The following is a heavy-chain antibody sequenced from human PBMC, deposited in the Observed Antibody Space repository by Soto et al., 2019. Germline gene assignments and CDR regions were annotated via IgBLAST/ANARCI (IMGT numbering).Heavy chain of an antibody. D-gene: IGHD1-26*01. CDR2: ISGSGGGT. Sequence: EVQLLESGGGLVQPGGSLRLSCGASGFTFSTYAMNWFRQAPGKGLEWVAAISGSGGGTYYADSVKGRFTISRDNSKNSLFLHMNSMRAEDRAVYFCAKGGRIVATTYNLDVWGQGNTVAVSS. CDR1: GFTFSTYA. V-gene: IGHV3-23*01. CDR3: AKGGRIVATTYNLDV. J-gene: IGHJ6*02.